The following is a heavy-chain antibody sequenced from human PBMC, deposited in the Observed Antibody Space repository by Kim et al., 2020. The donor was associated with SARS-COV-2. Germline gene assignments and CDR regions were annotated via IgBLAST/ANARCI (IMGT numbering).Heavy chain of an antibody. J-gene: IGHJ6*02. CDR2: IIPIFGTA. D-gene: IGHD4-17*01. Sequence: SVKVSCKASGGTFSSYAITWVRQAPGQGLEWMGGIIPIFGTANYAQKFQGRVTITADESTSTAYMELSSLRSEDTAVYYCASSGDYDYYYYGMDVWGQGTTVTVSS. V-gene: IGHV1-69*13. CDR3: ASSGDYDYYYYGMDV. CDR1: GGTFSSYA.